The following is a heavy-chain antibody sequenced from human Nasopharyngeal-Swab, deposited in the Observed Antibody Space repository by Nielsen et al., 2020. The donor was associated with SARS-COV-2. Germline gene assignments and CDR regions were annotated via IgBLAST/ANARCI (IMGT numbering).Heavy chain of an antibody. Sequence: GESLKISCAASGFIFTNSWMTWVRQTPGKWLVFVANINQDGSVKNYVDSVKGRFTISRDNAKNSLYLQMNNLRADDTAVYYCARENWGKLDYWGQGALVTVSS. J-gene: IGHJ4*02. CDR3: ARENWGKLDY. CDR1: GFIFTNSW. V-gene: IGHV3-7*04. D-gene: IGHD7-27*01. CDR2: INQDGSVK.